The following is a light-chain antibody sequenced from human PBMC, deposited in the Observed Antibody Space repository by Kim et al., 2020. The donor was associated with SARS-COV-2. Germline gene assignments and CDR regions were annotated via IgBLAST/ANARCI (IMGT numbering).Light chain of an antibody. CDR3: QVWDSSTGV. CDR2: RDS. Sequence: SMAPGQTAWITCRGNNIGSENVHWYQQKPGQAPVLVIYRDSNRPSGIPERFSGSNSGNTSTLSISRAQAGDEADYYCQVWDSSTGVFGGGTQLTVL. J-gene: IGLJ3*02. V-gene: IGLV3-9*01. CDR1: NIGSEN.